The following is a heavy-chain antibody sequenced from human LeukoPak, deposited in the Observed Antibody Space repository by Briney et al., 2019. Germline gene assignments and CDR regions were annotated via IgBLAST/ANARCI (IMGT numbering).Heavy chain of an antibody. V-gene: IGHV4-61*02. Sequence: TSETLSLTCTVSGGSISSGSYYWSWIRQPAGKGLEWIGRIYTSGSTNYNPSLKSRVTISVDTSKNQFSLKLSSVTAADTAVYYCARRAREGYYFDYWGQGTLVTVSS. J-gene: IGHJ4*02. D-gene: IGHD6-13*01. CDR2: IYTSGST. CDR1: GGSISSGSYY. CDR3: ARRAREGYYFDY.